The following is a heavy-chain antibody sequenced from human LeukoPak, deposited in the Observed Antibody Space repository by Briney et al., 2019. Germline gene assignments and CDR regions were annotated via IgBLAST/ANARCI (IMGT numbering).Heavy chain of an antibody. D-gene: IGHD6-13*01. CDR3: ARDRSLAAAGTLDDTW. CDR1: GFTFSSYS. J-gene: IGHJ4*02. V-gene: IGHV3-48*01. Sequence: GGSLRLSCAASGFTFSSYSMNWVRQAPGKGLEWVSYISSSSSTIYYADSVKGRFTISRDNAKNSLYLQMNSLRAEDTAVYYCARDRSLAAAGTLDDTWWGQGTLVTVSS. CDR2: ISSSSSTI.